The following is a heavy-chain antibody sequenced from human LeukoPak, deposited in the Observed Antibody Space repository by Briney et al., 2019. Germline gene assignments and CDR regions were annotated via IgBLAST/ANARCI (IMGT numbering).Heavy chain of an antibody. D-gene: IGHD1-20*01. V-gene: IGHV3-33*01. Sequence: GGSLRLSCATSGFPFSTYGFHWVRQAPGKGLEWVAVLWYDGSKKYYADSVKGRLTISRDGSQNTLYLQMNSLRAEDTAVYYCARTHGTLTGTGFDYWGQGTLVTVSS. CDR3: ARTHGTLTGTGFDY. J-gene: IGHJ4*02. CDR2: LWYDGSKK. CDR1: GFPFSTYG.